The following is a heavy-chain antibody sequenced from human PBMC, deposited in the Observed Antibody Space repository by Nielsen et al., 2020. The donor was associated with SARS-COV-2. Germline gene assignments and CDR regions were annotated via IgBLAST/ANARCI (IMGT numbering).Heavy chain of an antibody. CDR3: ARAPSITIFGVVNNFDY. V-gene: IGHV3-53*01. D-gene: IGHD3-3*01. CDR2: IYSDGST. J-gene: IGHJ4*02. Sequence: GGSLRLSCAASGFSVSSHDMNWVRQAPGKGLQWVSLIYSDGSTKYADSVKGRFTISRDNSRNTVYLQMNSLRPEDTAVYYCARAPSITIFGVVNNFDYWGQGTLVTVSS. CDR1: GFSVSSHD.